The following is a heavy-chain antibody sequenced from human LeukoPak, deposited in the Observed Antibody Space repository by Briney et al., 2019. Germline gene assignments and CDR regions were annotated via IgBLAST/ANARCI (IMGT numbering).Heavy chain of an antibody. CDR3: ARLRFLEWLFPWFDP. CDR2: IYSSGNT. CDR1: GVSISGHY. Sequence: PSETLSLTCSVSGVSISGHYLSWIRQPPGKGLEWIGNIYSSGNTNYNPSLKSRVTISVDTSQNQFSLKLSSVTAADTAVYYCARLRFLEWLFPWFDPWGQGTMVTVSS. D-gene: IGHD3-3*01. J-gene: IGHJ5*02. V-gene: IGHV4-59*08.